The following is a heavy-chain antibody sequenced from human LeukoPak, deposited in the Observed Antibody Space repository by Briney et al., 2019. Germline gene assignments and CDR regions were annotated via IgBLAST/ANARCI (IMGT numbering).Heavy chain of an antibody. D-gene: IGHD6-19*01. CDR3: TRDSSGWPYYYYYGMDV. Sequence: GSLRLSCAASGFTFSSYAMHWVRQASGKGLEWVGRIRSKANSYATAYAASVKGRFTISRDDSKNTAYLQMNSLKTEDTAVYYCTRDSSGWPYYYYYGMDVWGQGTTVTVSS. J-gene: IGHJ6*02. CDR1: GFTFSSYA. V-gene: IGHV3-73*01. CDR2: IRSKANSYAT.